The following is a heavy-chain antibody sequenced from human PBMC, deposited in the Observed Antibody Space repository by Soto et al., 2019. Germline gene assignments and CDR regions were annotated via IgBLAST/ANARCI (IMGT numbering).Heavy chain of an antibody. V-gene: IGHV3-48*03. Sequence: XGSLRLSCEASGFSFSSFAMNWVRQAPGMGLEWVSYIIDDGASIYYADSLKGRFTISRDNAKNSLSLQMNNLRAEDTAVYYCARENSVQAWLHHFDHWGLGTLVTVSS. D-gene: IGHD5-18*01. CDR2: IIDDGASI. CDR1: GFSFSSFA. CDR3: ARENSVQAWLHHFDH. J-gene: IGHJ4*02.